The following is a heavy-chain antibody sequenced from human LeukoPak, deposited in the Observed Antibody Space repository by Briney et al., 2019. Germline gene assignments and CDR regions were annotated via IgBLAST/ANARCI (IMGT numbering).Heavy chain of an antibody. Sequence: PGGSLRLSCAASGFSFSSYGMHWVRQAPGKGVAWVAVISYVGSNKYYADSVQGRFTISRDHFKNTLYLQMNSLRAEDTAVYYCAKDALSRYYDSSGYPTFVDYWGQGTLVTVSS. V-gene: IGHV3-30*18. CDR1: GFSFSSYG. CDR2: ISYVGSNK. D-gene: IGHD3-22*01. J-gene: IGHJ4*02. CDR3: AKDALSRYYDSSGYPTFVDY.